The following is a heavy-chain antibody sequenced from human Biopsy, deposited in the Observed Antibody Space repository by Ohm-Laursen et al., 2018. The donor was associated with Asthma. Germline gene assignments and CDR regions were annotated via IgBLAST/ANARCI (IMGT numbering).Heavy chain of an antibody. V-gene: IGHV4-59*01. D-gene: IGHD6-19*01. J-gene: IGHJ4*02. CDR2: IYYTGST. Sequence: SETLSLTCTVSGGSINNYYWSWIRQPPGKGLDLIGYIYYTGSTNYNPSLKSRVTISVDTSNNQFSLKLSSVTAADTAFYYCARVWAGGFDSWGQGTLVTVSS. CDR1: GGSINNYY. CDR3: ARVWAGGFDS.